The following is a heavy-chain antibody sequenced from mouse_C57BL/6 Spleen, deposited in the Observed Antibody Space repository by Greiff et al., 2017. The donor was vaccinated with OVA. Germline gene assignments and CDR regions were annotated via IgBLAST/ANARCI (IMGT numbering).Heavy chain of an antibody. V-gene: IGHV2-2*01. CDR1: GFSLTSYG. CDR3: ASSYYRYFDV. CDR2: IWSGGST. J-gene: IGHJ1*03. D-gene: IGHD2-10*01. Sequence: QVQLQQSGPGLVQPSQSLSITCTVSGFSLTSYGVHWVRQSPGKGLEWLGVIWSGGSTDYNAAFISRLSISKDNSKSQVFFKMNSLQADDTAIYYCASSYYRYFDVWGTGTTVTVSS.